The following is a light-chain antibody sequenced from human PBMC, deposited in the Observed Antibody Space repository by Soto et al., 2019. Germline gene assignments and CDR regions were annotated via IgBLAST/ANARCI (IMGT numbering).Light chain of an antibody. V-gene: IGLV2-14*03. CDR1: SRDVGGYNY. CDR3: SSYTTSNTRQIV. CDR2: DVS. Sequence: QSVLTQPASVSGAPGQAITISRTGNSRDVGGYNYVSWYQHHPGKAPKLMIFDVSNRPSGVSNRFSGSKSGNTASLTISGLQPEDEADYYCSSYTTSNTRQIVFGTGTKVTVL. J-gene: IGLJ1*01.